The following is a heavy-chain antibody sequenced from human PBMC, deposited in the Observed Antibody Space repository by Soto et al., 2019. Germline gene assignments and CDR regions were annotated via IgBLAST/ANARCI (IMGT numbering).Heavy chain of an antibody. V-gene: IGHV1-2*04. CDR3: ARGDYAKYYYYYGMDV. D-gene: IGHD4-17*01. Sequence: GASVKVSCKASGYTFTGYYMHWVRQAPGQGLEWMGWINPNSGGTNYAQKFQGWVTMTRDTSISTAYMELSRLRSDDTAVYYCARGDYAKYYYYYGMDVWGQGTTVTV. CDR2: INPNSGGT. CDR1: GYTFTGYY. J-gene: IGHJ6*02.